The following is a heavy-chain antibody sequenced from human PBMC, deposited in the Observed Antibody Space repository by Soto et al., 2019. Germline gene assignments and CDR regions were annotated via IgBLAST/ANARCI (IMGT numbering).Heavy chain of an antibody. CDR3: AREGILGPHDGYDM. D-gene: IGHD3-3*01. CDR2: ISTHNGNT. V-gene: IGHV1-18*01. J-gene: IGHJ4*03. Sequence: ASVRVSCKASGHSFTSSGISWVRQAPGQGLEWLGWISTHNGNTIYAPRFQDRVTLTIQTSTNTAYMDMRSLRDDDTALYSCAREGILGPHDGYDMWGQGTLVTVSS. CDR1: GHSFTSSG.